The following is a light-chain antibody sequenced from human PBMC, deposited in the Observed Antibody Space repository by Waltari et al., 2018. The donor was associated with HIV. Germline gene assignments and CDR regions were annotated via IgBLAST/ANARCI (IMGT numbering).Light chain of an antibody. V-gene: IGLV2-23*02. Sequence: QSALTQPASVSGSPGQSITISCTGTSSAVGRYNLVSWYQQHPGKAPKLMIYEVSTRPSGVSNRFSVSKSGNTASLTISGLQAEDEADYYCCSYAGSSTFVVFGGGTKLTVL. CDR3: CSYAGSSTFVV. CDR1: SSAVGRYNL. J-gene: IGLJ2*01. CDR2: EVS.